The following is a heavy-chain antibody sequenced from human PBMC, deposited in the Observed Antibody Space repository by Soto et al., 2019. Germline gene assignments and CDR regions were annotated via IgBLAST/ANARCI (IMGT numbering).Heavy chain of an antibody. CDR2: ISYDGSNK. CDR1: GFTFSSYG. CDR3: AKWHYYDSSGYLTGGYFDY. J-gene: IGHJ4*02. Sequence: PGGSLRLSCAASGFTFSSYGMHWVRQAPGKGLEWVAVISYDGSNKYYADSVKGRFTISRDNSKNTLYLQMNSLRAEDTAVYYCAKWHYYDSSGYLTGGYFDYWGQGTLVTVSS. D-gene: IGHD3-22*01. V-gene: IGHV3-30*18.